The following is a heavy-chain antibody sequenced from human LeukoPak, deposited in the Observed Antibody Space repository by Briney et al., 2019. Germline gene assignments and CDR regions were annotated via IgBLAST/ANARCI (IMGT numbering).Heavy chain of an antibody. CDR3: AREDYCSGGSCYSGYFQH. CDR2: IFYSGTT. V-gene: IGHV4-59*01. J-gene: IGHJ1*01. CDR1: GGSISSYY. Sequence: SETLSLTCTVSGGSISSYYWSWIRQPPGKGLEWIGYIFYSGTTNYNPSLKSRVTISVDTSKNQFSLKLSSVTAADTAVYYCAREDYCSGGSCYSGYFQHWGRGTLVTVSS. D-gene: IGHD2-15*01.